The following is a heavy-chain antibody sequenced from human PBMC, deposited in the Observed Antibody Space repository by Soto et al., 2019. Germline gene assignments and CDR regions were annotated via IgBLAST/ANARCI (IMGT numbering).Heavy chain of an antibody. D-gene: IGHD3-22*01. CDR3: ASGYYDSSGYSIDY. Sequence: QVQLVQSGAEVRKPGSSVKVSCQSFGGSFSSYAFSWVRQAPGQGLEWMGGLIVILGTTDYAQKFKGRVTFTAGEGTSTAYMEVSSLESEDTAIYYCASGYYDSSGYSIDYWGQGTQVTVSS. V-gene: IGHV1-69*01. J-gene: IGHJ4*02. CDR2: LIVILGTT. CDR1: GGSFSSYA.